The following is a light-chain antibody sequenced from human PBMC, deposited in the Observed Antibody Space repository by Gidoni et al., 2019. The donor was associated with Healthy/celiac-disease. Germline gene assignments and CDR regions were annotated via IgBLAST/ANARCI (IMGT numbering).Light chain of an antibody. V-gene: IGLV3-1*01. Sequence: SYELTQPPSVSVSPGQTASITCSGDKLGDKYACWYQQKPGQSPVLVIYQDSKRPSGIPARFSGSNSGNTGTLTISGTQAMDEADYYCQAWDSSRVVFGGGTKLTVL. J-gene: IGLJ2*01. CDR2: QDS. CDR1: KLGDKY. CDR3: QAWDSSRVV.